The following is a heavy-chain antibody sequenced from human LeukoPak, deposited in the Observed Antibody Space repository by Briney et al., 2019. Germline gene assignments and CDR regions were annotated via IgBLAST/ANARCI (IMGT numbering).Heavy chain of an antibody. D-gene: IGHD6-13*01. V-gene: IGHV4-59*12. CDR2: IYYSGST. J-gene: IGHJ4*02. CDR3: ARDQAATDY. CDR1: GGSINSYY. Sequence: SETLSLTCTVSGGSINSYYWSWIRQPPGKGLEWIGYIYYSGSTYYNPSLKSRVTISVDTSKNQFSLKLSSVTAADTAVYYCARDQAATDYWGQGTLVTVSS.